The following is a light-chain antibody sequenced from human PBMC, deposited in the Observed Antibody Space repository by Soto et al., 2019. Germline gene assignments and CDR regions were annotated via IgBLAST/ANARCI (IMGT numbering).Light chain of an antibody. CDR2: DIN. CDR1: SSNIGINT. V-gene: IGLV1-44*01. CDR3: VSYTARSSYV. J-gene: IGLJ1*01. Sequence: QSVLTQPPSASGTPGQRVTISCSGSSSNIGINTVNWFQQLPGTAPKLMIYDINNRPSGVSKRFSGSKSGNTASLTISGLQAEDEADYYCVSYTARSSYVFGTGTKVAVL.